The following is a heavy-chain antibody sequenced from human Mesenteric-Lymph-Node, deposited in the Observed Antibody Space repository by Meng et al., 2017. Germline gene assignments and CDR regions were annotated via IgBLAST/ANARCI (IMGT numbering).Heavy chain of an antibody. D-gene: IGHD1-26*01. CDR2: SNPSGGNT. V-gene: IGHV1-46*03. CDR1: GYTFISYY. J-gene: IGHJ4*02. Sequence: QVQLVQSGAEVTKPGASVRVSCKASGYTFISYYMHWVRQAPGQGLEWMGVSNPSGGNTNYAQKFQGRVTMTRDTSTSTIYMELSSLRSEDTAMYYCVRGYYYFDYWGQGTLVTVSS. CDR3: VRGYYYFDY.